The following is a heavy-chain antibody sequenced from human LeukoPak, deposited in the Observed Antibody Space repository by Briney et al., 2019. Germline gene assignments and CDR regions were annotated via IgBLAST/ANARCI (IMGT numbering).Heavy chain of an antibody. Sequence: PGGSLRLSCAASGFTFSSYSMNWVRQAPGKGLEWVSYISSSSSTIYYADSVKGRFTISRDNAKNSLYLQMNSLRAEDTAAYYCARDKYGSGSYYNYPNYWGQGTLVTVSS. CDR3: ARDKYGSGSYYNYPNY. J-gene: IGHJ4*02. D-gene: IGHD3-10*01. CDR2: ISSSSSTI. CDR1: GFTFSSYS. V-gene: IGHV3-48*01.